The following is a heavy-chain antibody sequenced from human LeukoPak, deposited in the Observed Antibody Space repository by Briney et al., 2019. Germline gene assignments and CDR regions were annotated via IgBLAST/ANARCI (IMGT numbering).Heavy chain of an antibody. J-gene: IGHJ3*02. CDR2: IYPGDSDT. V-gene: IGHV5-51*01. CDR1: GYSFTSYW. CDR3: ARTLGTSMVRGVIIDAFDI. D-gene: IGHD3-10*01. Sequence: PGESLKISCKGSGYSFTSYWIGWVRQMPGKGLEWMGIIYPGDSDTRYSPSFQGQVTISADKSISTAYLQWSSLKASDTAMYYCARTLGTSMVRGVIIDAFDIWGQGTMVTVSS.